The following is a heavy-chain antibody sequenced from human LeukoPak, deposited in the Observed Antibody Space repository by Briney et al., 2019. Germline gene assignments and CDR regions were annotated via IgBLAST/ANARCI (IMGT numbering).Heavy chain of an antibody. Sequence: PGGSLRLSCAASGFTFSSYWMHWVRQAPGKGLVWVSRINSDGSSTSYADPVKGRFTISRDNAKNTLYLQMNSLRAEDTAVYYCARDFVEVPADYYYGMDVWGQGTTVTVSS. CDR1: GFTFSSYW. D-gene: IGHD2-2*01. CDR2: INSDGSST. V-gene: IGHV3-74*01. J-gene: IGHJ6*02. CDR3: ARDFVEVPADYYYGMDV.